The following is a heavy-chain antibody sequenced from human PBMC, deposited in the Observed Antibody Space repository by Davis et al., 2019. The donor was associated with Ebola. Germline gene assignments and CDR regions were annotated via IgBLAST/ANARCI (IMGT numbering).Heavy chain of an antibody. CDR2: INAGNGNT. D-gene: IGHD6-19*01. Sequence: ASVKVSCKASGYTFTSYAMHWVRQAPGQRLEWMRWINAGNGNTKYSQKFQGRVTITRDTSASTAYMELSSLRSEDTAVYYCARVGAVSYYYGMDVWGQGTTVTVSS. CDR3: ARVGAVSYYYGMDV. V-gene: IGHV1-3*01. CDR1: GYTFTSYA. J-gene: IGHJ6*02.